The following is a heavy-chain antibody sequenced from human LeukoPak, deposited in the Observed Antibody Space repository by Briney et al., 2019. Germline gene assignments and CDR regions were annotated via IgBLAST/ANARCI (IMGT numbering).Heavy chain of an antibody. V-gene: IGHV4-38-2*02. CDR1: GYSISSGYY. D-gene: IGHD3-3*01. CDR3: ARETYYDFWSGYYWTTFDY. Sequence: SETLSLTCTVSGYSISSGYYWGWIRQPPGKGLEWIGSIYHSGSTYYNPSLKSRVTISVDTSKNQFSLKLSSVTAADTAVYYCARETYYDFWSGYYWTTFDYWGQGTLVTVSS. J-gene: IGHJ4*02. CDR2: IYHSGST.